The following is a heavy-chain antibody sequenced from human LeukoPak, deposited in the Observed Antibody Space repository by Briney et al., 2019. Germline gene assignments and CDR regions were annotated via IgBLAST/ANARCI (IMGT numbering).Heavy chain of an antibody. CDR2: INSDGSST. J-gene: IGHJ6*03. Sequence: PGGSLRLSYAASGFTFSSYWMHWVRQAPGKGLVWVSRINSDGSSTSYADSVKGRFTISRDNAKNTLYLQINSLRAEDTAVYYCARATAGDYVWGSYRQYMDVWGKGTTVTISS. CDR3: ARATAGDYVWGSYRQYMDV. V-gene: IGHV3-74*01. D-gene: IGHD3-16*02. CDR1: GFTFSSYW.